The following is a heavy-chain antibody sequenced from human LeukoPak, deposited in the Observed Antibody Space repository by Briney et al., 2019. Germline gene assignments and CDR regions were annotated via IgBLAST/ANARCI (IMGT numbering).Heavy chain of an antibody. D-gene: IGHD2-8*01. CDR2: INPSGGST. Sequence: GASVKVSCKASGYTFTSYYMRWVRQAPGQGLEWMGIINPSGGSTSYAQKFQGRVTMTRDTSTSTVYMELSSLRSEDTAVYYCARNVPLMTAFDYWGQGTLVTVSS. CDR3: ARNVPLMTAFDY. CDR1: GYTFTSYY. J-gene: IGHJ4*02. V-gene: IGHV1-46*01.